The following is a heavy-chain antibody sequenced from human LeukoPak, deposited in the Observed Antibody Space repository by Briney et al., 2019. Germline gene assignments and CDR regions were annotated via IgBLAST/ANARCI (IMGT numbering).Heavy chain of an antibody. D-gene: IGHD6-13*01. Sequence: SETLSLTCTVSGGSISSYYWSWTRQPPGKGLEWIGYIYYSGSTNYNPSLKSRVTISVDTSKNQFSLKLSSVTAADTAVYYCARGGSSWYDGTKYFQHWGQGTLVTVSS. CDR1: GGSISSYY. J-gene: IGHJ1*01. V-gene: IGHV4-59*01. CDR2: IYYSGST. CDR3: ARGGSSWYDGTKYFQH.